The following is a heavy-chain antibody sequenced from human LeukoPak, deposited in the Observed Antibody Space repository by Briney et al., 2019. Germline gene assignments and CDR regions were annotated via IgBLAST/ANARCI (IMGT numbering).Heavy chain of an antibody. CDR1: GFTFSIYW. V-gene: IGHV3-74*01. D-gene: IGHD1/OR15-1a*01. CDR2: INSDESST. J-gene: IGHJ6*02. Sequence: GGSLRLSCAASGFTFSIYWMHWVHHAPGKGLVWVSRINSDESSTNYADSVEGRFTIFRDNARDTLYLLINSLRVEDTAVYYCARGAATTGGYGLDVWGQGTTVTVSS. CDR3: ARGAATTGGYGLDV.